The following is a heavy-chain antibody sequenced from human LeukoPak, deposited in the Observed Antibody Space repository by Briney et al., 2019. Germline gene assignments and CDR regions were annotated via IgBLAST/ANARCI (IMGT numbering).Heavy chain of an antibody. D-gene: IGHD6-13*01. CDR3: ATAGSSSWHNWFDP. Sequence: ASVTVSCKVSGYTLTELSMHWVRQAPGKGLEWVGGFDPEDGETIYAQKFQGRVTMTEDTSTDTAYMELSSLRSEDTAVYYCATAGSSSWHNWFDPWGQGTLVTVSS. CDR2: FDPEDGET. V-gene: IGHV1-24*01. J-gene: IGHJ5*02. CDR1: GYTLTELS.